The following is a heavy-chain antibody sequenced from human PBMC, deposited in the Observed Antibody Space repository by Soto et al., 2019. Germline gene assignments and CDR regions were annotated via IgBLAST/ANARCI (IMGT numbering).Heavy chain of an antibody. CDR2: IYYSGST. CDR3: ARGSEGGDGGYFDY. CDR1: GGSISSGGYY. D-gene: IGHD4-17*01. J-gene: IGHJ4*02. Sequence: QVQLQESGPGLVKPSQTLSLTCTVSGGSISSGGYYWSWIRQHPGKGLEWIGYIYYSGSTYYNPSLKSRVTISVDTSKNQFSLKLSSVTAADTAVYYCARGSEGGDGGYFDYWGQGTLVTVSS. V-gene: IGHV4-31*03.